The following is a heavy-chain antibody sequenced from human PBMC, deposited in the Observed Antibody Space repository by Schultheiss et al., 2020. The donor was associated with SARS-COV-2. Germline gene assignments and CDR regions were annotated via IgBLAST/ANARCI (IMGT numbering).Heavy chain of an antibody. J-gene: IGHJ6*02. CDR3: ADGGYYYYGMDV. CDR1: GFTFSSYS. V-gene: IGHV3-21*01. CDR2: ISSSSSYI. Sequence: GESLKISCAASGFTFSSYSMNWVRQAPGKGLEWVSSISSSSSYIYYADSVKGRFTISRDNAKNSLYLQMNSLRAEDTAVYYCADGGYYYYGMDVWGQGTTVTVSS.